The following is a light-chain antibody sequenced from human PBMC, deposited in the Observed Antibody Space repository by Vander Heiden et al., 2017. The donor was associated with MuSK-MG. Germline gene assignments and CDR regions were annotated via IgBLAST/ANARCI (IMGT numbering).Light chain of an antibody. Sequence: SSVLTQPPSRSVAPGPTATITCGGDKIGSQSVHWYQQKAGQAPGLVVYDDYDRPSGIPERFSGSNSGNTATLTIRRVEAGDEADDYCQVWDDSSDHWGVFGGGTNLTVL. J-gene: IGLJ3*02. CDR3: QVWDDSSDHWGV. CDR2: DDY. CDR1: KIGSQS. V-gene: IGLV3-21*02.